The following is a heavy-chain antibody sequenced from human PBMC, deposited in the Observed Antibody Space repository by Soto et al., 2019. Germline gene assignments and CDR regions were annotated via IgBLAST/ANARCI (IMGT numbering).Heavy chain of an antibody. CDR1: GGSISSGGYY. J-gene: IGHJ3*02. Sequence: QVQLQESGPGLVKPSQTLSLTCTVSGGSISSGGYYWSWIRQHPGKGLEWIGYIYYSGSTYYNPSLKSRVTISVDTSKNQFSLKLSSVTAADTAVYYCARDYGDYVGGGLGAFDIWGQGTMVTVSS. V-gene: IGHV4-31*03. D-gene: IGHD4-17*01. CDR3: ARDYGDYVGGGLGAFDI. CDR2: IYYSGST.